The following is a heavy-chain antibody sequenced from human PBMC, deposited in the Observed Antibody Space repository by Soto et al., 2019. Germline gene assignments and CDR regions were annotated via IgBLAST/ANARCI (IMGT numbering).Heavy chain of an antibody. CDR3: ARDRANFLVD. J-gene: IGHJ4*02. CDR1: GYTFTDHS. Sequence: QVQLVQSGSEVDQPGASVKLSCKASGYTFTDHSLTWVRLAPEQGLEWMGWSSTSRGNTNYAQKFQGRLTLTTDTSTSRAYMELKSLRSDATAVYYCARDRANFLVDGGQGVLVTVAS. CDR2: SSTSRGNT. V-gene: IGHV1-18*01. D-gene: IGHD2-8*01.